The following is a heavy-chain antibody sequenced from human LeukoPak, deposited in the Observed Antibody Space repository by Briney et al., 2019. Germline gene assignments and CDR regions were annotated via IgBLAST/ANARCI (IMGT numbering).Heavy chain of an antibody. CDR2: ISTSGST. CDR1: GFTFSTYG. J-gene: IGHJ4*02. D-gene: IGHD2-2*01. CDR3: ARDGECCTSTGCYYPF. Sequence: GGSLRLSCAGSGFTFSTYGMSWVRQAPGKGLERVSGISTSGSTYYADPVKGRFTISRDNSKNTLYLQMNSLRAEDTAVYYCARDGECCTSTGCYYPFWGQGTLVTVSS. V-gene: IGHV3-23*01.